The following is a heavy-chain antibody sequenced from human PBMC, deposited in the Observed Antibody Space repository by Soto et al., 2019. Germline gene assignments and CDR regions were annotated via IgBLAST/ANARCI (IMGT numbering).Heavy chain of an antibody. D-gene: IGHD1-26*01. CDR1: GFSLSTSGVG. J-gene: IGHJ3*02. CDR2: IYWDDDK. Sequence: QITLKESGPTLVKPTQTLTLTCTFSGFSLSTSGVGVGWIRQPPGKALEWLALIYWDDDKRYSPSLKSRLTITKDTSKNQVVLTLTNMDPVDTATYYCAHRARSYLETDAFDIWGQGTMVTVSS. CDR3: AHRARSYLETDAFDI. V-gene: IGHV2-5*02.